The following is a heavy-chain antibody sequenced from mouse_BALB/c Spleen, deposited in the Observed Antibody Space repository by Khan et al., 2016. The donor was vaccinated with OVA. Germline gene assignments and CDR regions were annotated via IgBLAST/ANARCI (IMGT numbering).Heavy chain of an antibody. Sequence: VPLHHSFPSLFHPFTLLNISFPSSFSPLTSYAIPFFHPIPFPHIYFIGWIYPGYVITKYNEKFKGKSTLAADKSSSTAYMQLSSLTSANSAVYFCAREGLRGVALDYWGQGTSVTVSS. CDR3: AREGLRGVALDY. CDR1: FSPLTSYA. D-gene: IGHD2-4*01. CDR2: IYPGYVIT. V-gene: IGHV1S56*01. J-gene: IGHJ4*01.